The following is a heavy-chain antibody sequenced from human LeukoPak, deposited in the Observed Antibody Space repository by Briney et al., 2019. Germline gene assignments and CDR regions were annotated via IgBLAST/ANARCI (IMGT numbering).Heavy chain of an antibody. D-gene: IGHD7-27*01. CDR2: INLDGSEK. J-gene: IGHJ3*02. CDR3: ARGNWGFDI. Sequence: GGSLRLSCAGSGFSFSGYWINWVRQAPGRGLEWVASINLDGSEKYYVDSVKGRFTISRDNAKTSLYLQMNSLRAEDTAVYYCARGNWGFDIWGQGTMVTVSS. V-gene: IGHV3-7*04. CDR1: GFSFSGYW.